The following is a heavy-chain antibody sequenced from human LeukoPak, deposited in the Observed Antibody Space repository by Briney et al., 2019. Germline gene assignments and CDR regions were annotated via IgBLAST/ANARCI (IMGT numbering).Heavy chain of an antibody. J-gene: IGHJ4*02. Sequence: ASVKVSCKASGYTFTGYYMHWVRQAPGQGLEWMGWINPNSGGTNYAQKFQGRVTMTRDTSISTAYMELSRLRSDDTPAYYCAREGLVVVSDYFDYWGQGTLVTVSS. D-gene: IGHD2-15*01. V-gene: IGHV1-2*02. CDR1: GYTFTGYY. CDR3: AREGLVVVSDYFDY. CDR2: INPNSGGT.